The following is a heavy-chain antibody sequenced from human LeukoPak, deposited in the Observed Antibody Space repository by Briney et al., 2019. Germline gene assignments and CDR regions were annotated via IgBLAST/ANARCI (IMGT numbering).Heavy chain of an antibody. D-gene: IGHD2-2*01. J-gene: IGHJ4*03. CDR1: GFTFNSAW. V-gene: IGHV3-15*07. CDR3: TADVPDYPQHIYN. CDR2: IKRRTDGGTT. Sequence: GGSLRLSCAPSGFTFNSAWMNWVRQAPGKGREWIGCIKRRTDGGTTDYAVPVKARFTISRDYSKATLYLQINSLRTEHTAVYYCTADVPDYPQHIYNWGDRALGSVSS.